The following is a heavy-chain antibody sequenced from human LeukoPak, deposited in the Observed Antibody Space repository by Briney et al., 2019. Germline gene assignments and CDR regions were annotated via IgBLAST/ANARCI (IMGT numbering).Heavy chain of an antibody. D-gene: IGHD6-19*01. V-gene: IGHV4-59*01. CDR3: ARVVGSGWYYFDY. CDR1: GGSISSYY. J-gene: IGHJ4*02. Sequence: SETLSLTCTVSGGSISSYYWSWIRQPPGKGLEWIGYIYYSGSINYNPSLKSRVTISVDTSKNQFSLKLSSVTAADTAVYYCARVVGSGWYYFDYWGQGTLVTVSS. CDR2: IYYSGSI.